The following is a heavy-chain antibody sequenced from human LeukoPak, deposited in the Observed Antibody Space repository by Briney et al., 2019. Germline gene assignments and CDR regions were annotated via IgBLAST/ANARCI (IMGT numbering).Heavy chain of an antibody. CDR1: SGSISSYY. CDR2: VYYSGST. CDR3: ARHEKLGQFDY. Sequence: SETLSLSCTVSSGSISSYYWSWIRQPPGKGLEWIGYVYYSGSTNYNPSLKSRVTISVDTSKNQFSLKLSSVTAADTAVYYCARHEKLGQFDYWGQGTLVTVSS. J-gene: IGHJ4*02. V-gene: IGHV4-59*08. D-gene: IGHD3-10*01.